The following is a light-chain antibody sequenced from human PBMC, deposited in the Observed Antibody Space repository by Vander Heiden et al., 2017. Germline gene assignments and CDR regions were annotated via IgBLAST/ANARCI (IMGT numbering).Light chain of an antibody. CDR2: GNN. CDR1: SLRNYY. J-gene: IGLJ2*01. Sequence: SSELPQDPAVSVVLGQTVRITCHGDSLRNYYASWYLQKQGQAPVLVIYGNNSRPSGIPDRFAGSSSGDTTSLTITGAQAGDEADYYCNSRDTSGDHVVFGGGTKLTVL. CDR3: NSRDTSGDHVV. V-gene: IGLV3-19*01.